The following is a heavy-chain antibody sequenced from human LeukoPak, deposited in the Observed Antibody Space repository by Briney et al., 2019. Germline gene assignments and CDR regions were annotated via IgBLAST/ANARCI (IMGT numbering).Heavy chain of an antibody. V-gene: IGHV3-23*01. CDR1: GFTFSNYA. CDR2: ISGSGDST. D-gene: IGHD3-3*01. CDR3: ARDPLRPYYDFWSGYFDY. Sequence: GGSLRLSCAASGFTFSNYAMSWVRQAPGKGLQWVSGISGSGDSTYYADSVKGRFTISRDNSKNTLYLQMNSLRAEDTAVYYCARDPLRPYYDFWSGYFDYWGQGTLVTVSS. J-gene: IGHJ4*02.